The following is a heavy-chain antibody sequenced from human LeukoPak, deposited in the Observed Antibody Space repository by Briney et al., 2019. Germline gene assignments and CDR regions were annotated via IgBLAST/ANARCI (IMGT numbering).Heavy chain of an antibody. CDR1: GFSLSTSGVG. D-gene: IGHD3-9*01. Sequence: ESGPTLVNPTQTLTLTCTFSGFSLSTSGVGVGWIRQPPGNALEWLALIYWNDDKRYSPSLESRLTITKDTSKNQVVLTMTNMDPVDTATYYCAHSSTYDVLTGCDPWGQGTLVTVSS. V-gene: IGHV2-5*01. J-gene: IGHJ5*02. CDR2: IYWNDDK. CDR3: AHSSTYDVLTGCDP.